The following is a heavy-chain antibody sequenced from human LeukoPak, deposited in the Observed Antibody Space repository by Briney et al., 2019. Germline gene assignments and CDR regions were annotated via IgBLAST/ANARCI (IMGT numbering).Heavy chain of an antibody. Sequence: GGSLRLSCAASGLSFSTYSMNWVRQAPGKGLEWVSSISSSSIYRYYADSVKGRFTISRDNAKKSLYLQMNSLRAEDTAVYYCARDTAPYYDFWSGYLAGGGYYYYYMDVWGKGTTVTISS. CDR3: ARDTAPYYDFWSGYLAGGGYYYYYMDV. V-gene: IGHV3-21*01. J-gene: IGHJ6*03. D-gene: IGHD3-3*01. CDR1: GLSFSTYS. CDR2: ISSSSIYR.